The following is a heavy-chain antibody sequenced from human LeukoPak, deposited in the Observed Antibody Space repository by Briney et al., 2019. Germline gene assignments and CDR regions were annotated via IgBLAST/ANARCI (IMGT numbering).Heavy chain of an antibody. CDR3: AKDPTYYYDSSGYYLGY. CDR1: GFTFSSYA. V-gene: IGHV3-23*01. J-gene: IGHJ4*02. D-gene: IGHD3-22*01. CDR2: ISGSGGST. Sequence: GGSLRLSCAASGFTFSSYAMSWVRQAPGKGLESVSAISGSGGSTYYADSAKGRFTISRDNSKNTLYLQMNSLRAEDTAVYYCAKDPTYYYDSSGYYLGYWGQGTLVTVSS.